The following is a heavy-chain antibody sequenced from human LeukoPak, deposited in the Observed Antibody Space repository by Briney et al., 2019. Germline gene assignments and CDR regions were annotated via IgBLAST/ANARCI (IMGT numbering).Heavy chain of an antibody. CDR2: ISYDGSNK. J-gene: IGHJ4*02. CDR3: ARVRSGALGILYFDY. V-gene: IGHV3-33*05. D-gene: IGHD3-16*01. CDR1: GSTFATYG. Sequence: GGSLRLSCATSGSTFATYGIHWVRQAPGKGLEWVAVISYDGSNKFYTDSVKGRFTISRDNSKNTLYLQMNSLRAEDTAVYYCARVRSGALGILYFDYWGQGTLVTVSS.